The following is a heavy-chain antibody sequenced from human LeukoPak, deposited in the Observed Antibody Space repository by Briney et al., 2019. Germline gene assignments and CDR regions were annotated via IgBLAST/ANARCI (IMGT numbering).Heavy chain of an antibody. V-gene: IGHV3-69-1*01. J-gene: IGHJ6*02. CDR1: GFTFTDHP. Sequence: GESLRLSCVASGFTFTDHPMNWVRQAPGKGLEWISYIGGDGIAFYADSVKGRFTASKDDARKSMYLQMNSLRAEDTAVYYCARDLVPSYYDILTGYSPLDYYGMDVWGQGTTVTVSS. CDR2: IGGDGIA. CDR3: ARDLVPSYYDILTGYSPLDYYGMDV. D-gene: IGHD3-9*01.